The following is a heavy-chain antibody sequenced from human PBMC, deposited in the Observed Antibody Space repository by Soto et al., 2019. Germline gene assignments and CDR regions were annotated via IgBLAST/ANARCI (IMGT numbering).Heavy chain of an antibody. D-gene: IGHD5-18*01. CDR3: ALGGYNYGRPFDF. V-gene: IGHV4-59*01. CDR2: IYYSGN. J-gene: IGHJ4*02. Sequence: ETLSLTCNVSGGSISNFHLSWIRQPPGKGLEWIGYIYYSGNYYNPSLTSRVSMSLDKSKNQFSLHLKSVTAADTALYFCALGGYNYGRPFDFWGQGTRVTVSS. CDR1: GGSISNFH.